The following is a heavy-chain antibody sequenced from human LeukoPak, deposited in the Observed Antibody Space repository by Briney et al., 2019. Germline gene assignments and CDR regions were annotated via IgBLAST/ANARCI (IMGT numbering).Heavy chain of an antibody. CDR3: ARGGTYDSSGPPI. Sequence: GGSLRLSCAASGFTFSSYSMNWVRQAPGKGLEWVSSISSSSSYIYYADSVKGRFTISRDNAKNSLYLQMNSLRAEDTAVYYCARGGTYDSSGPPIWGQGTMVTVSS. J-gene: IGHJ3*02. V-gene: IGHV3-21*01. CDR2: ISSSSSYI. D-gene: IGHD3-22*01. CDR1: GFTFSSYS.